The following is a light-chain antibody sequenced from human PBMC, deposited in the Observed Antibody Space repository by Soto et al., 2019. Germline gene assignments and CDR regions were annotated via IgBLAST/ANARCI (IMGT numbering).Light chain of an antibody. V-gene: IGLV1-51*02. J-gene: IGLJ1*01. Sequence: QSVLTQPPSVSAAPGQKVTISCSGSSSNTGNNYVSWYQQLPGAAHKLLIYENDKRPSGIPDRFSGSKSGTSATLGITGLQTGDEADYYCATWDSSLSAGLFGTGTKVTVL. CDR1: SSNTGNNY. CDR2: END. CDR3: ATWDSSLSAGL.